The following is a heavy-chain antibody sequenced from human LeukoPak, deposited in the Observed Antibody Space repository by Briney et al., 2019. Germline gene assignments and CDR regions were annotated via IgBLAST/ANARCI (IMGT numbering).Heavy chain of an antibody. J-gene: IGHJ4*02. CDR1: GGSMSNYY. CDR3: ARRTTKISGVACFDY. V-gene: IGHV4-4*09. CDR2: IYSNGRT. Sequence: SETLSLTCSVSGGSMSNYYWSWIRQTPGKGLEWIGGIYSNGRTHDNPSLKSRVTMSIDTSENQFSLRLNSMTAADTAVYYCARRTTKISGVACFDYWGQGTPVIVSS. D-gene: IGHD3-3*01.